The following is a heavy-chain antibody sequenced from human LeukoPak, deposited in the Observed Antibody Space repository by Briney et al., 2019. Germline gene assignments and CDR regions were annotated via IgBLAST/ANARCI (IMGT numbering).Heavy chain of an antibody. CDR2: IIPIFGTA. Sequence: ASVKVSCKASGGTFSSYAISWVRQAPGQGLEWMGGIIPIFGTANYAQKFQGRVTITTDESTSTAYMELSSLRSEDTAVYYRATAGREVVPAAIVVRGVNDFDYWGQGTLVTVSS. V-gene: IGHV1-69*05. D-gene: IGHD2-2*01. CDR3: ATAGREVVPAAIVVRGVNDFDY. CDR1: GGTFSSYA. J-gene: IGHJ4*02.